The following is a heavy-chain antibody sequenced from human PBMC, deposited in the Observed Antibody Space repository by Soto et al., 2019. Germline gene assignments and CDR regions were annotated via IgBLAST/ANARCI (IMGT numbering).Heavy chain of an antibody. CDR3: ARTTAVPNTLRSRYFFDY. Sequence: SETLSLTCSVSGGSVSNKTYYWSWIRQPPGKRLEWIGYVYYSGTTNYNPSLKSRVTISVDLSKNQFSLRLSSVTTADTALYYCARTTAVPNTLRSRYFFDYWGQGTLVTSPQ. V-gene: IGHV4-61*01. CDR1: GGSVSNKTYY. CDR2: VYYSGTT. J-gene: IGHJ4*02. D-gene: IGHD4-17*01.